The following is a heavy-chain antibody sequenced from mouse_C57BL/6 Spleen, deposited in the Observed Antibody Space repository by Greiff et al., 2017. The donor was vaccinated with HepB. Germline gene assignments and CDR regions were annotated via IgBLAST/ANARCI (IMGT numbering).Heavy chain of an antibody. Sequence: EVQLVESGPSLVRPSQTLSLTCTVTGFSINSDCYWIWIRQFPGNKLEYIGYTFYSGITYYNPSLESRTYITRDTSKNQFSLKLSSVTTEDTATYYCARADGTLYYYAMDYWGQGTSVTVSS. D-gene: IGHD1-1*01. V-gene: IGHV3-3*01. J-gene: IGHJ4*01. CDR1: GFSINSDCY. CDR3: ARADGTLYYYAMDY. CDR2: TFYSGIT.